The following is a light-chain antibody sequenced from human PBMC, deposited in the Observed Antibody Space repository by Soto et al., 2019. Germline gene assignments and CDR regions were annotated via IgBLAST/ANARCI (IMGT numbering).Light chain of an antibody. CDR3: QHHNSYSQT. J-gene: IGKJ1*01. Sequence: FQMTQSPPTLSASVRDRVTITCRASQSIRHFLAWYQQMPGKAPKLLIYGASTLQSGVTSRFSGSGSGTEFTLTISSLQPDDFGTYFCQHHNSYSQTFGQGTKVDIK. CDR2: GAS. V-gene: IGKV1-5*01. CDR1: QSIRHF.